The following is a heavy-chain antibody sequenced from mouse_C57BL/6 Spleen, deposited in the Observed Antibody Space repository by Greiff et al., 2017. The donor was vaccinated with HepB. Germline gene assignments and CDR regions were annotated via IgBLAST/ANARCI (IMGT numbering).Heavy chain of an antibody. CDR1: GYTFTDYE. CDR3: TRSGTWYFDV. D-gene: IGHD4-1*01. V-gene: IGHV1-15*01. CDR2: IDPETGGT. J-gene: IGHJ1*03. Sequence: QVQLKQSGAELVRPGASVTLSCKASGYTFTDYEMHWVKQTPVHGLEWIGAIDPETGGTAYNQKFKGKAILTADKSSSTAYMELRSLTSEDSAVYYCTRSGTWYFDVWGTGTTVTVSS.